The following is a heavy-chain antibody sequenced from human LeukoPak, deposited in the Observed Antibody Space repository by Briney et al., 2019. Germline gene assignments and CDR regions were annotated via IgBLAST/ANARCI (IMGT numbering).Heavy chain of an antibody. CDR3: AGGGSLPDY. CDR1: GGSISSYY. Sequence: SETLSLTCTVSGGSISSYYWSWIRQPPGKGLEWIGYIYYSGSTNYNPSLKSRVTISVDTSKNQFSLKLSSATAADTAVYYCAGGGSLPDYWGQGTLVTVSS. CDR2: IYYSGST. D-gene: IGHD2-15*01. J-gene: IGHJ4*02. V-gene: IGHV4-59*01.